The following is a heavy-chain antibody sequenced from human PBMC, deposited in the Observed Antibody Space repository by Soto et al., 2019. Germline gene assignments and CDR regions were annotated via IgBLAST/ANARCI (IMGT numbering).Heavy chain of an antibody. CDR1: GGSISSSSYY. D-gene: IGHD4-17*01. CDR2: IYYSGST. V-gene: IGHV4-39*07. CDR3: ARDFSGGDYGRFDP. Sequence: PSETLSLTCTVSGGSISSSSYYWGWIRQPPGKGLEWIGSIYYSGSTYYNPSLKSRVTISVDTSKNQFSLKLSSVTAADTAVYYWARDFSGGDYGRFDPWGQGTLVTVSS. J-gene: IGHJ5*02.